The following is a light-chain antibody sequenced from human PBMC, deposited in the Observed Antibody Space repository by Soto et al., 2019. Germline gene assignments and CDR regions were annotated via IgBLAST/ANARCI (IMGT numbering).Light chain of an antibody. Sequence: QSVLTQPPSASGTPGQRVTISCSGSSSNIGSNYVYWYQQIPGTAPKLLIYRNNQRPSGVPDRFSGSKSGTSASLAISGLRSENEADYYCAEWDYSLSALVFGGGTKLTVL. J-gene: IGLJ2*01. CDR2: RNN. CDR3: AEWDYSLSALV. V-gene: IGLV1-47*01. CDR1: SSNIGSNY.